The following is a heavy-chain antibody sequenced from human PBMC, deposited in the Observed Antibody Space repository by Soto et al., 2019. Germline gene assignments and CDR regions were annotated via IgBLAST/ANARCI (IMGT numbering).Heavy chain of an antibody. CDR3: AREGGLRIAAADFDY. V-gene: IGHV1-18*04. D-gene: IGHD6-13*01. CDR1: GYTFTNYG. CDR2: ISAYNGNT. Sequence: GASVKVSCKASGYTFTNYGISWVRQAPGQGLEWMGWISAYNGNTNYAQKLQGRVTMTTDTSTSTAYMELRSLRSDDTAVYYCAREGGLRIAAADFDYWGQGTLVTVSS. J-gene: IGHJ4*02.